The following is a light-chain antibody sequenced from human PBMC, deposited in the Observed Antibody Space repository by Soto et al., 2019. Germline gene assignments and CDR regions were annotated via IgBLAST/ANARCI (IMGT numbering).Light chain of an antibody. CDR1: SSNIRAGSD. J-gene: IGLJ2*01. V-gene: IGLV1-40*01. Sequence: QSVLTQPPSVSGAPGQRVTISCTGTSSNIRAGSDVHWYQQLPGTAPKLLIYNNSNRPSGVPDRFSGSKSGTSASLAITGLQAGDEADYYCQSYDGSLGVSIFGGGT. CDR2: NNS. CDR3: QSYDGSLGVSI.